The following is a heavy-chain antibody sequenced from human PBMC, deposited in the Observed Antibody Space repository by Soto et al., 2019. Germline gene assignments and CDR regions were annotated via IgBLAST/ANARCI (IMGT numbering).Heavy chain of an antibody. D-gene: IGHD6-19*01. V-gene: IGHV3-23*01. CDR2: IGVSGGDT. CDR3: MKRAVTGVWWFFDH. CDR1: GFIFSDYA. J-gene: IGHJ4*02. Sequence: EVQLLESGGDLVQPGGSLRLSCVASGFIFSDYAMTWVRQAPGKGLEWVSTIGVSGGDTYYAVSVKGRFTITRDNSKNTVFVQLNGLSAEDMAVYYCMKRAVTGVWWFFDHWGKLALVAVYS.